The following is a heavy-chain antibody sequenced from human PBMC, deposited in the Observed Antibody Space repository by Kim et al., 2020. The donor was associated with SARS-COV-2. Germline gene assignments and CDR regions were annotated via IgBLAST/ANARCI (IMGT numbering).Heavy chain of an antibody. D-gene: IGHD3-10*01. CDR1: GFTFDDYA. CDR2: ISWNSGSI. CDR3: AKDVWGGWLGLGFGSGMDV. V-gene: IGHV3-9*01. Sequence: GGSLRLSCAASGFTFDDYAMHWVRQAPGKGLEWVSGISWNSGSIGYADSVKGRFTISRDNAKNSLYLQMNSLRAEDTALYYCAKDVWGGWLGLGFGSGMDVWGQGTTVTVSS. J-gene: IGHJ6*02.